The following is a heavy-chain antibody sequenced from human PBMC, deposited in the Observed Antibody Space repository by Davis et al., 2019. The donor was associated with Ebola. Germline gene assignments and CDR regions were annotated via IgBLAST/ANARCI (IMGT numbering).Heavy chain of an antibody. CDR1: GYTFTSYG. D-gene: IGHD7-27*01. V-gene: IGHV1-18*01. Sequence: GESLKISCAASGYTFTSYGISWVRQAPGQGLEWMGWISAYNGNTNYAQKLQGRVTMTTDTSTSTAYMELRSLRSDDTAVYYCARAPQLGIYYYYYMDVWGKGTTVTVSS. J-gene: IGHJ6*03. CDR3: ARAPQLGIYYYYYMDV. CDR2: ISAYNGNT.